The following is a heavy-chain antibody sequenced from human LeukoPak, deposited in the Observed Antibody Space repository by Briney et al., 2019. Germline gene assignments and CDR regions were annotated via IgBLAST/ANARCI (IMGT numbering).Heavy chain of an antibody. CDR1: SGSISTSSYY. D-gene: IGHD2-21*02. V-gene: IGHV4-39*07. Sequence: SETLSLTCTVSSGSISTSSYYWGWIRQPPGKGLEWIGNIYYDGSTYYNPSLKSRVTISVDTSKNQFSLKLNSVTAADTAVYYCARSVTAPYYCFDNWGRGTLDTVSS. CDR2: IYYDGST. CDR3: ARSVTAPYYCFDN. J-gene: IGHJ4*02.